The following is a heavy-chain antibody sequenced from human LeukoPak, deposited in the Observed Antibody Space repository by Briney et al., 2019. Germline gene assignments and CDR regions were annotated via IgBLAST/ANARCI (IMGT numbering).Heavy chain of an antibody. Sequence: SVKVSCQASGGTFSSYAISWVRQAPGQGLEWMGGIIPIFGTANYAQKFQGRVTITADESTSTAYMELSSLRSEDTAVYYCARERFPTTQYPGDAFDIWGQGTMVTVSS. J-gene: IGHJ3*02. CDR3: ARERFPTTQYPGDAFDI. CDR1: GGTFSSYA. V-gene: IGHV1-69*13. D-gene: IGHD1-1*01. CDR2: IIPIFGTA.